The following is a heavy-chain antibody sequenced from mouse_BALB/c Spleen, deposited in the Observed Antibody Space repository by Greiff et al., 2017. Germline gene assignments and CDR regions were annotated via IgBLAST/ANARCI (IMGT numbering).Heavy chain of an antibody. V-gene: IGHV5-6-3*01. D-gene: IGHD2-4*01. CDR2: INSNGGST. J-gene: IGHJ3*01. CDR3: TGYYDYTVFAY. CDR1: GFTFSSYG. Sequence: EVKLVESGGGLVQPGGSLKLSCAASGFTFSSYGMSWVRQTPDKRLELVATINSNGGSTYYPDSVKGRFTISRDNAKNTLYLQMSSLKSEDTAMYYCTGYYDYTVFAYWGQGTLVTVSA.